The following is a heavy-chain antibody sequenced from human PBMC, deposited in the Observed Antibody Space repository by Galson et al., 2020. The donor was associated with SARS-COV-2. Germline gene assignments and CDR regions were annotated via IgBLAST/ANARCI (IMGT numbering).Heavy chain of an antibody. V-gene: IGHV2-5*01. D-gene: IGHD3-10*01. CDR2: IYWNDDK. J-gene: IGHJ5*02. Sequence: SGPTLVKPTQTLTLTCIFSGFSLSTSGVGVAWIRQPPGKALEWLALIYWNDDKRYSPSLKNRLTITKDTSKNQVVLTMTNVDPVDTATYYCAHSSGGYYGSESDLGFDPWGQGTLVTVSS. CDR1: GFSLSTSGVG. CDR3: AHSSGGYYGSESDLGFDP.